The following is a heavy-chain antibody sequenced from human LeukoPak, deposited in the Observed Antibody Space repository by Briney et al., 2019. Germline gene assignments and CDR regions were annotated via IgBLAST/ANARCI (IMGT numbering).Heavy chain of an antibody. CDR3: ARGSGSWNYYFDY. V-gene: IGHV4-59*01. D-gene: IGHD3-10*01. Sequence: PSETLSLTCTVSGGSISSYYWSRIRQPPGKGLEWIGYIYYSGSTNYNPSLKSRVTISVDTSKNQFSLKLSSVTAADTAVYYCARGSGSWNYYFDYWGQGTLVTVSS. CDR1: GGSISSYY. CDR2: IYYSGST. J-gene: IGHJ4*02.